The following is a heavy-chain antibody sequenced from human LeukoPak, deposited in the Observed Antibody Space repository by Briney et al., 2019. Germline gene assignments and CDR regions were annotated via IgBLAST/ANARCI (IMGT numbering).Heavy chain of an antibody. Sequence: GGSLRLSCPASGFSFSSYEINWVRQAPGKGLEWVSYISSSGNTIDYADSVKGRFTISRDNAKNSLYLQMNSLRAEDTAVYYCARGTRGYDAFDIWGQGTMVTVSS. CDR3: ARGTRGYDAFDI. CDR1: GFSFSSYE. J-gene: IGHJ3*02. D-gene: IGHD1-1*01. V-gene: IGHV3-48*03. CDR2: ISSSGNTI.